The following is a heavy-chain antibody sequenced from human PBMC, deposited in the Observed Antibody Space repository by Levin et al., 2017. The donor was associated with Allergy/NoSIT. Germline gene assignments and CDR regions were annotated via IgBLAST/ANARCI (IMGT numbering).Heavy chain of an antibody. J-gene: IGHJ3*02. CDR3: ARDRPFSDTRGYYYVGAFDI. CDR1: GFNFRDYY. Sequence: GGSLRLSCAASGFNFRDYYMTWIRQAPGKGLEWVSIISSGGTSMYYADSVKGRFTISRDNAKNSLYLQMNSLRAEDTAVYYCARDRPFSDTRGYYYVGAFDIWGQGTLITVS. CDR2: ISSGGTSM. D-gene: IGHD3-22*01. V-gene: IGHV3-11*01.